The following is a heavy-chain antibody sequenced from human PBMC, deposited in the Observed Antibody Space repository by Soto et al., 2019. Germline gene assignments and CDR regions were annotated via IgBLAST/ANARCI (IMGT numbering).Heavy chain of an antibody. Sequence: SETLSLTCTVSGGSISSGGHYWNWIRQHPGKGLEWIGYIYYSGSTYYNPSLKSRVTISVDTSKNQFSLKLSSVTAADPAVYHCARDSAIAARAFDIWCQGTMVTVSS. CDR3: ARDSAIAARAFDI. J-gene: IGHJ3*02. D-gene: IGHD6-6*01. CDR1: GGSISSGGHY. CDR2: IYYSGST. V-gene: IGHV4-31*03.